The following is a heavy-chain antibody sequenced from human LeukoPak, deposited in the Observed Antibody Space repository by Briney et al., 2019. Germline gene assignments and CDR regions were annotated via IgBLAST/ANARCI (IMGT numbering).Heavy chain of an antibody. V-gene: IGHV4-59*01. D-gene: IGHD6-13*01. CDR2: LYDSGST. Sequence: SETLSLTCTVSGGSISSYYWSWIRQPPGKGLEWIGYLYDSGSTTYSPSLGSRVTISVDTSKNQLSLKLRSVTAADTAVYYCAARTSSSWFSEDYWGQGTLVTVSS. CDR3: AARTSSSWFSEDY. J-gene: IGHJ4*02. CDR1: GGSISSYY.